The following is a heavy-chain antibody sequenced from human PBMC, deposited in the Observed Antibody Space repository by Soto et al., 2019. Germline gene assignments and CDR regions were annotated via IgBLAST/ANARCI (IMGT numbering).Heavy chain of an antibody. Sequence: ASVKVSCKASGYTFSSNAIHWVRQAPGQELEWMGWINGGNGYAKHSQNFQDRVTLTRDASASTTYMELSSLRSEDTAIFYCARATYTSGGSPTFAMDVWGQGTTVTVSS. J-gene: IGHJ6*02. CDR3: ARATYTSGGSPTFAMDV. CDR1: GYTFSSNA. V-gene: IGHV1-3*01. CDR2: INGGNGYA. D-gene: IGHD3-10*01.